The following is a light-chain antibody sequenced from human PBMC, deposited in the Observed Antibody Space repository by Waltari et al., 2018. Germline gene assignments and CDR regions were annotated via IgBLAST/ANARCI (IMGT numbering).Light chain of an antibody. V-gene: IGKV1-5*03. CDR1: QSVGTW. CDR3: QQYSSFST. CDR2: MAS. J-gene: IGKJ2*01. Sequence: DIQMTQSPPTLSASVGGRVTISCRASQSVGTWLAWYQQKPGKAPKLLIYMASSLDSGVPSRFSGSGSGTDFTLTISSLQPDDFATYSCQQYSSFSTFGQGTKV.